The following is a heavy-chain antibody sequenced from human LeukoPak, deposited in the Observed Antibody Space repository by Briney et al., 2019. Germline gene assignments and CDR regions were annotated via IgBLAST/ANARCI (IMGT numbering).Heavy chain of an antibody. Sequence: GGSLRLSCAASGFTFSSYSMNWVRQAPGKGLEWVSSISSSSSYIYYADSVKGRFTISRDNAKNSLYLQMNSLRAEDTAVYYCARDGDYYGSGSYYPLDYWGQGTLVTVSS. D-gene: IGHD3-10*01. J-gene: IGHJ4*02. CDR1: GFTFSSYS. CDR2: ISSSSSYI. V-gene: IGHV3-21*01. CDR3: ARDGDYYGSGSYYPLDY.